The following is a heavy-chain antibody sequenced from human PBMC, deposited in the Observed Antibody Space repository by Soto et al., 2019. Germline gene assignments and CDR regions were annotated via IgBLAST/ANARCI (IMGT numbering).Heavy chain of an antibody. CDR1: GGTFSSYA. Sequence: SVKVSCKASGGTFSSYAISWVRQAPGQGLEWMGGIIPIFGTANYAQKFQGRVTITADKSTSTAYMELSSLRSEDTAVYYCARGSGGVNYYYYGMDVWGQGTTVTVSS. J-gene: IGHJ6*02. V-gene: IGHV1-69*06. D-gene: IGHD3-16*01. CDR3: ARGSGGVNYYYYGMDV. CDR2: IIPIFGTA.